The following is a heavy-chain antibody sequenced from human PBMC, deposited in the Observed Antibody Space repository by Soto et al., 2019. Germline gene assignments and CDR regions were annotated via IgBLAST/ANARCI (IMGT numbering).Heavy chain of an antibody. CDR3: AGGEDIVVVPATHEYYMDV. D-gene: IGHD2-2*01. Sequence: QVQLVQSGAEVKKPGSSVKVSCKASGGTFSSYTISWVRQAPGQGLEWMGRIIPILGIANYAQKFQGRVTITTDKSPSTASMELSSLRSEDTAVYYCAGGEDIVVVPATHEYYMDVWGKGTTVAVSS. CDR2: IIPILGIA. V-gene: IGHV1-69*02. CDR1: GGTFSSYT. J-gene: IGHJ6*03.